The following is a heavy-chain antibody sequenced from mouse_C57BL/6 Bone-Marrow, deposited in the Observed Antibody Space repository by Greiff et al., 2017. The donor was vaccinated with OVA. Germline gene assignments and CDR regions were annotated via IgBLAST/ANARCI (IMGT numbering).Heavy chain of an antibody. Sequence: VQLQQSVAELVRPGASVKLSCTASGFTIKNTYMHWVKQRPEQGLEWIGRIDPANGTTKYAPKFKGKATITADTASNTAYLQLSSLTSEDAAIYYCARWGDYWGQGTTLTVSS. V-gene: IGHV14-3*01. CDR1: GFTIKNTY. CDR2: IDPANGTT. CDR3: ARWGDY. J-gene: IGHJ2*01.